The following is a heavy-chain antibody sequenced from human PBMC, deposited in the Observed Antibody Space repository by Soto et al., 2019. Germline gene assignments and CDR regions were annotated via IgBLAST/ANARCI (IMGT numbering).Heavy chain of an antibody. CDR2: IYHSGST. CDR1: GASISSSNW. V-gene: IGHV4-4*02. D-gene: IGHD2-2*02. J-gene: IGHJ4*01. CDR3: ARVLCSITGCYSMSIDY. Sequence: PSETLSLTCAVSGASISSSNWWNWVRQPPGKGLEWIGEIYHSGSTNYNPSLKSRVTISVDKSKNQFSLKLSSVTAADTAIYYCARVLCSITGCYSMSIDYWGQGTLVTVS.